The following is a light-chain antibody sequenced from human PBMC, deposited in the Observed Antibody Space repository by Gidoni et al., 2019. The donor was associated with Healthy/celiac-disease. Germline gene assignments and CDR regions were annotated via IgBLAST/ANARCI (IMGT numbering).Light chain of an antibody. CDR2: WSS. CDR1: QGVLYMSNNKNY. V-gene: IGKV4-1*01. J-gene: IGKJ4*01. CDR3: QQNNSAPLT. Sequence: DIVMTQFPDSLAVSLGERATINCKSSQGVLYMSNNKNYLAWYQQKPGQPPKLLIYWSSTRGSGVPDQVSGGGAGTEFTLTLRGLQGENVALYYCQQNNSAPLTFGGGTKVEIK.